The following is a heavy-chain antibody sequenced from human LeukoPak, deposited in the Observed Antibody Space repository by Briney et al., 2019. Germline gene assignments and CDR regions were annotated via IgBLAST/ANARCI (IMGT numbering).Heavy chain of an antibody. J-gene: IGHJ3*02. CDR3: AREGGRDGYNYGAFDI. CDR2: IIPIFGTA. D-gene: IGHD5-24*01. V-gene: IGHV1-69*06. CDR1: GGTFSSYA. Sequence: SVKVSCKASGGTFSSYAISWVRQAPGQGLEWMGGIIPIFGTANYAQKFQGRVTITADKSTSTAYMELSSLRSEDTAVYYCAREGGRDGYNYGAFDIWGQGTMVTVSS.